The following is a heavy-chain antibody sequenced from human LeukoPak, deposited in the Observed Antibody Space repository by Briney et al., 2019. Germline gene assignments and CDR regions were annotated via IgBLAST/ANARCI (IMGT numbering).Heavy chain of an antibody. CDR3: ARDTATRIAVAGNFDP. J-gene: IGHJ5*02. V-gene: IGHV4-59*12. D-gene: IGHD6-19*01. Sequence: PSETLSLTCTVSGGSISSYYWTWIRQPPGKGLEWIGYIYYSGSTNYNPSLKSRVTISVDTSKNQFSLKLSSVTAADTAVYYCARDTATRIAVAGNFDPWGQGTLVTVSS. CDR2: IYYSGST. CDR1: GGSISSYY.